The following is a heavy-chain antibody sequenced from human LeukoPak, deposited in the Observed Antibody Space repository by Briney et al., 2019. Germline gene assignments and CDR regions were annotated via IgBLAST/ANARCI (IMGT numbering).Heavy chain of an antibody. J-gene: IGHJ4*02. CDR1: GFTFSDYY. D-gene: IGHD6-6*01. Sequence: GGSLRLSCAASGFTFSDYYRSWIRQAPGKGLEWVSYISSSGSTIYYADSVKGRFNISRDNAKNSLYLQMNSLRAEDTAVYYCERAGRQLNFDYWGQGTLVTVSS. CDR3: ERAGRQLNFDY. V-gene: IGHV3-11*04. CDR2: ISSSGSTI.